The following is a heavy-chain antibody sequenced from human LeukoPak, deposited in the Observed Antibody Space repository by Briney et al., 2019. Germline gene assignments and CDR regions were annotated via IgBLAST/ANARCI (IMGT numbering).Heavy chain of an antibody. V-gene: IGHV4-59*01. J-gene: IGHJ4*02. Sequence: SETLSLTCTVSGGSISSYYWSWIRQPPGKGLEWIGYIYYSGSTNYNPSLKSRVTISVDTSKNQSSLKLSSVTAADTAVYYCARATPKHYDSSGCLDYWGQGTLVTVSS. CDR1: GGSISSYY. CDR3: ARATPKHYDSSGCLDY. D-gene: IGHD3-22*01. CDR2: IYYSGST.